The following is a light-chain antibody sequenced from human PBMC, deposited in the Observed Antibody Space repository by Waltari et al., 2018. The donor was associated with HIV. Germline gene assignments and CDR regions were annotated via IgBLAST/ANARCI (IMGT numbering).Light chain of an antibody. J-gene: IGKJ2*01. CDR1: PNVDSW. CDR2: KAS. V-gene: IGKV1-5*03. CDR3: QQYNSYFYT. Sequence: IQMTQSPSILSASVSDRVPITCRASPNVDSWLAWYQQRQGRAPKLLIYKASTLEYGVPARFSGSGSGTDFSLTINGLHPDDFATYFCQQYNSYFYTFGQGTRLDLK.